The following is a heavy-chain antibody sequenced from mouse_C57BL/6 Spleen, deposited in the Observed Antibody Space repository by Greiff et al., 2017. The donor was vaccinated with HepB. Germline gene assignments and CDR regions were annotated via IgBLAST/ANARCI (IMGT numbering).Heavy chain of an antibody. J-gene: IGHJ2*01. CDR2: IYPGSGST. CDR1: GYTFTSYW. CDR3: ARREYYGSGPDY. Sequence: QVQLQQPGAELVKPGASVKMSCKASGYTFTSYWITWVKQRPGQGLEWIGDIYPGSGSTNYNEKFKSKATLTVDTSSSTAYMQLSSLTSEDSAVYYCARREYYGSGPDYWGQGTTLTVSS. D-gene: IGHD1-1*01. V-gene: IGHV1-55*01.